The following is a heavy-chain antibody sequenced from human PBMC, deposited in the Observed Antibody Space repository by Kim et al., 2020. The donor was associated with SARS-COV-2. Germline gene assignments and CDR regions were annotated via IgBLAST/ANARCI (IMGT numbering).Heavy chain of an antibody. V-gene: IGHV1-69*04. Sequence: SVKVSCKASGGTFSSYAISWVRQAPGQGLEWMGRIIPILGIANYAQKFQGRVTITADKSTSTAYMELSSLRSEDTAVYYCAREGSVRFLEWLPGPIDYWGQGTLVTVSS. CDR3: AREGSVRFLEWLPGPIDY. CDR1: GGTFSSYA. CDR2: IIPILGIA. D-gene: IGHD3-3*01. J-gene: IGHJ4*02.